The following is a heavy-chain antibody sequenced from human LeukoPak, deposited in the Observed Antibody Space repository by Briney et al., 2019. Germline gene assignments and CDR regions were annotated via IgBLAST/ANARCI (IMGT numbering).Heavy chain of an antibody. J-gene: IGHJ4*02. CDR3: ASERELDY. D-gene: IGHD1-26*01. CDR1: GFTFSSCS. Sequence: TGGSLRLSCAASGFTFSSCSMNWVRRAPGKGLEWVSSISSSSSYIYYADSVKGRFTISRDNAKNSLYLQMNSLRAEDTAVYYCASERELDYWGQGTLVTVSS. CDR2: ISSSSSYI. V-gene: IGHV3-21*01.